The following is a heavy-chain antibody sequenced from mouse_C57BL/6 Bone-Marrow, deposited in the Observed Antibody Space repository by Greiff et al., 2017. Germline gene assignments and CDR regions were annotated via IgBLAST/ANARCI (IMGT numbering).Heavy chain of an antibody. V-gene: IGHV3-6*01. J-gene: IGHJ4*01. CDR3: ARVGWFPTTMDY. D-gene: IGHD2-3*01. CDR2: ISYDGSN. Sequence: EVQLVESGPGLVKPSQSLSLTCSVTGYSITSGYYWNWIRQFPGNNLEWMGYISYDGSNNYNPSLKNRISITRDTSKNQFFLKLNSVTTEDTATYYCARVGWFPTTMDYWGQGTSVTVSS. CDR1: GYSITSGYY.